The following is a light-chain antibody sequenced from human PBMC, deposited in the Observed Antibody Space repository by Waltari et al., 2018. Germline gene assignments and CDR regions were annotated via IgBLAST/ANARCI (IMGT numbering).Light chain of an antibody. Sequence: DIQMTQSPSSVSASVGDGVTITCRASQDISSWLAWYQQKPGKAPNLLMYDGYSLQRGVPSRFSGSGSGTVFTLTISSLQPEDFATYYCQQANSFPITFGQGTRLEIK. J-gene: IGKJ5*01. CDR1: QDISSW. CDR2: DGY. V-gene: IGKV1-12*01. CDR3: QQANSFPIT.